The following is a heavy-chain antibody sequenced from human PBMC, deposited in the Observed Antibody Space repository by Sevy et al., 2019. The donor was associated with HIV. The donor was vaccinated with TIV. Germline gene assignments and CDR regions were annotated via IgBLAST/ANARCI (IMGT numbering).Heavy chain of an antibody. D-gene: IGHD3-10*02. CDR2: ISSDGINH. CDR3: TKESLRGTYIRGDFDH. V-gene: IGHV3-30*18. CDR1: GFTFTRDD. J-gene: IGHJ4*02. Sequence: GGSLRLSCAASGFTFTRDDMNWVRQAPGKGPEWLAVISSDGINHNYAASVKGRFTIYRDNSKSLLFLQMNSLTPNDTAVYFCTKESLRGTYIRGDFDHWGQGTLVTVSS.